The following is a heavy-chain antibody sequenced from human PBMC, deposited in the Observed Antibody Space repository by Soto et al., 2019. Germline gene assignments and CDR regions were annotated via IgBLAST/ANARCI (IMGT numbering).Heavy chain of an antibody. J-gene: IGHJ5*02. CDR1: GGSFSGNY. Sequence: QVQLQQWGAGLLKPSETLSLICAVYGGSFSGNYWSWIRQPPGKGLEWIGEINHSESTNYNPSLNSRVTISVDTSKNQFSLKLSSVTAADTAVYYCARGVVKRSRGVIWTKGWFDPWGQGTLVTVSS. V-gene: IGHV4-34*01. CDR2: INHSEST. CDR3: ARGVVKRSRGVIWTKGWFDP. D-gene: IGHD3-10*01.